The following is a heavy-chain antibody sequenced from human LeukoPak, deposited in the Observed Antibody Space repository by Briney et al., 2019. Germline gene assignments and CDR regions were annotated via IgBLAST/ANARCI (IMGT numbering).Heavy chain of an antibody. CDR3: AKDRPDWGSSFDC. CDR1: GFTFSSDA. Sequence: SGGTLSLSCAASGFTFSSDAMSWVRQAPGQGLDRDSVSCGGGSTHYADSVKGRFTISRDNSKNALYLQMNSLRAEDTVVYYCAKDRPDWGSSFDCCGQGTLVTVSS. CDR2: SCGGGST. J-gene: IGHJ4*02. D-gene: IGHD2-21*01. V-gene: IGHV3-23*01.